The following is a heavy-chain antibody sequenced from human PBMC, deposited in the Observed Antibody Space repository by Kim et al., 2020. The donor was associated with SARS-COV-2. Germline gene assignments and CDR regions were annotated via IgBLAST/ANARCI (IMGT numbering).Heavy chain of an antibody. V-gene: IGHV4-39*07. Sequence: SETLSLTCTVSGGSISSSSYYWGWIRQPPGKGLEWIGSIYYSGSTYYNPSLKSRVTISVDTSKNQFSLKLSSVTAADTAVYYCARVLYCSSTSCLYYFDYWGQGTLVTVSS. J-gene: IGHJ4*02. CDR3: ARVLYCSSTSCLYYFDY. CDR2: IYYSGST. CDR1: GGSISSSSYY. D-gene: IGHD2-2*01.